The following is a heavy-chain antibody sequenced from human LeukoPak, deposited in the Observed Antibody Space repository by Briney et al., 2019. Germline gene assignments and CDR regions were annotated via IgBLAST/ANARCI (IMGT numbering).Heavy chain of an antibody. CDR2: ISGSGGST. Sequence: GGSLRLSCAASGFTFSSYAMSWVRQAPGKGLEWVSAISGSGGSTYYADSVKGRFTISRDNSKNTLYLQMNSLRAEDTAVHYCAKDGQYSSSPRTRFDPWGQGTLVTVSS. CDR3: AKDGQYSSSPRTRFDP. D-gene: IGHD6-6*01. V-gene: IGHV3-23*01. J-gene: IGHJ5*02. CDR1: GFTFSSYA.